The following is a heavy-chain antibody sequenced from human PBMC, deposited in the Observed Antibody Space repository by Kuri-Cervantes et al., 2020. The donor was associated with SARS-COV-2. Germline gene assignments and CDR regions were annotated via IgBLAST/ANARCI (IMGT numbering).Heavy chain of an antibody. J-gene: IGHJ4*02. CDR1: GGSLSYSY. V-gene: IGHV4-59*08. D-gene: IGHD1-1*01. Sequence: SETLSLTCTGSGGSLSYSYWSWIRQPPGKGLEWIGYVYDSGSTHYNPSLRSRVTMTIDTSKKQFSLNLSSVTAADTAVYYCARGTTSDCDSYYYFENWGRGTLVTVSS. CDR3: ARGTTSDCDSYYYFEN. CDR2: VYDSGST.